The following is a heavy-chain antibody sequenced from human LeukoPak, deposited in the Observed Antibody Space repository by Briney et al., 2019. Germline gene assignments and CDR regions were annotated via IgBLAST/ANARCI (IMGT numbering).Heavy chain of an antibody. CDR3: ARENEMAHIDY. CDR2: IYYSGST. D-gene: IGHD5-24*01. Sequence: PSQTLSLTCTVSGGSISSGGYYWSWIRQHPGKGLEWIGYIYYSGSTYYNPSLKSRVTISVDTSKNQFSLKLCSVTAADTAVYYCARENEMAHIDYWGQGTLVTVSS. J-gene: IGHJ4*02. V-gene: IGHV4-31*03. CDR1: GGSISSGGYY.